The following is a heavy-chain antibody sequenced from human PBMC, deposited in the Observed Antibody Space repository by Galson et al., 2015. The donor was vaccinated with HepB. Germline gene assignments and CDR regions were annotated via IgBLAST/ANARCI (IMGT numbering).Heavy chain of an antibody. Sequence: SLRLSCAASGFTFSSYSMNWVRQAPGKGLEWVSSISSSSSYIYYADSVKGRFTISRDNAKNSLYLQMNSLRAEDTAVYYCARDRFGSGSHPSEHDYWGQGTLVTVSS. V-gene: IGHV3-21*01. D-gene: IGHD3-10*01. J-gene: IGHJ4*02. CDR3: ARDRFGSGSHPSEHDY. CDR2: ISSSSSYI. CDR1: GFTFSSYS.